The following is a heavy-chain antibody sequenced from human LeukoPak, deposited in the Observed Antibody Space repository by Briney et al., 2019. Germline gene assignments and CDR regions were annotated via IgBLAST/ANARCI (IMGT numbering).Heavy chain of an antibody. V-gene: IGHV4-61*02. Sequence: PSQTLSLTCTVSGGSISSGSYYWSWIRQPAGKGLEWIGRIYTSGSTNYNPSLKSRVTISVDTSKNQFSLKLSSVTAVDTAVYYCAREWFGELFPKNWFDPWGQGTLVTVSS. J-gene: IGHJ5*02. CDR2: IYTSGST. CDR3: AREWFGELFPKNWFDP. D-gene: IGHD3-10*01. CDR1: GGSISSGSYY.